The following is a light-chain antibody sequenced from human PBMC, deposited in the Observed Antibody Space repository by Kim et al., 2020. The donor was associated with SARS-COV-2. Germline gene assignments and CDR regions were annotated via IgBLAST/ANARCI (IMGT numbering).Light chain of an antibody. CDR3: QHYDSYPVT. Sequence: VSKTITTSCPSNNSISACLAWHQQKPGQAPMLLIYDASNLDTGIPYRFSGSGSGTDFTLTISSLQPDDFAIYYCQHYDSYPVTFGQGTKVDIK. CDR1: NSISAC. CDR2: DAS. J-gene: IGKJ1*01. V-gene: IGKV1-5*01.